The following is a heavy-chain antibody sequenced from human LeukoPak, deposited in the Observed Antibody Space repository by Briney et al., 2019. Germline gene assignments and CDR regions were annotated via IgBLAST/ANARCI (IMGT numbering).Heavy chain of an antibody. Sequence: GGSLRLSCAASGFTFSSYGMHWVRQAPGKGLEWVAVIWYDGSNKYYADSVKGRFTISGDNSKNTLYLQMNSLRAEDTAVYHCAKDRGYDFWSGYLDYWGQGTLVTVSS. D-gene: IGHD3-3*01. CDR1: GFTFSSYG. J-gene: IGHJ4*02. CDR3: AKDRGYDFWSGYLDY. CDR2: IWYDGSNK. V-gene: IGHV3-33*06.